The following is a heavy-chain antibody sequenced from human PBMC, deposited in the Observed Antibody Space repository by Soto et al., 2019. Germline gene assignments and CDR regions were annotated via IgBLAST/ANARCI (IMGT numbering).Heavy chain of an antibody. V-gene: IGHV3-23*01. CDR1: GFTFSSYA. CDR2: ISGSGGST. J-gene: IGHJ4*02. CDR3: AKSDLVVITGSYFDY. D-gene: IGHD3-22*01. Sequence: GGSLRLSCAASGFTFSSYAMSWVRQAPGKGLEWVSAISGSGGSTYYADSVKGRFTISRDNSKNTLYLQMNSLRAEDTAVYYCAKSDLVVITGSYFDYWGQGTLVTVSS.